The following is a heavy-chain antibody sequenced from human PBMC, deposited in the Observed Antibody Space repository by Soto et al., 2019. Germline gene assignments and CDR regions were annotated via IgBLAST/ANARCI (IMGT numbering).Heavy chain of an antibody. V-gene: IGHV1-69*13. CDR3: ARNGSPGPSTASYYYYGMDV. Sequence: SVKVSCKASGGTFSSYAISWVRQAPGQGLEWMGGIIPIFGTANYAQKFQGRVTITADESTSTAYMELSSLRSEDTAVYYCARNGSPGPSTASYYYYGMDVWCQGTTVTVSS. CDR1: GGTFSSYA. J-gene: IGHJ6*02. CDR2: IIPIFGTA. D-gene: IGHD6-6*01.